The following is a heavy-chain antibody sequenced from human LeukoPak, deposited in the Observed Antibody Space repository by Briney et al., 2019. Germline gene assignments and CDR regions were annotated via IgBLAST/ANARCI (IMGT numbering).Heavy chain of an antibody. CDR3: VKGGYDFVEVAYFDF. D-gene: IGHD5-12*01. Sequence: GGSLRLSCAASGFSFNNYAMGWVRQAPGKGLEWVSIIIASSGSTFYADSVKGRFTISRDNSKNTLYLQMNSLRIEDTAVYYCVKGGYDFVEVAYFDFWGQGTLVTVSS. V-gene: IGHV3-23*01. CDR1: GFSFNNYA. J-gene: IGHJ4*02. CDR2: IIASSGST.